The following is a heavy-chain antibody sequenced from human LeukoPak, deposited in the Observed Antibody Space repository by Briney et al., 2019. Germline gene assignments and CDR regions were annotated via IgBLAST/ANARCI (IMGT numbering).Heavy chain of an antibody. Sequence: GGSLRLSRAASGFTFSDYYMSWIRQAPGKGLEWVSYISTAGDTVYYADSVKGRFTISRDNAKNSLYLQMNSLRAEDTAVYYCARDGEPATIDYWGQGTLVTVSS. J-gene: IGHJ4*02. D-gene: IGHD1-14*01. CDR2: ISTAGDTV. V-gene: IGHV3-11*04. CDR1: GFTFSDYY. CDR3: ARDGEPATIDY.